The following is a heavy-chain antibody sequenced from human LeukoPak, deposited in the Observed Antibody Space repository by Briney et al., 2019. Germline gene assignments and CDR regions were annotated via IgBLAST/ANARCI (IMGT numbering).Heavy chain of an antibody. J-gene: IGHJ5*02. D-gene: IGHD4-17*01. V-gene: IGHV4-34*01. CDR1: GGSFSGYY. CDR2: INHSGST. CDR3: ARRPMTTVTSGWFDP. Sequence: SETLSLTCAVYGGSFSGYYWSWIRQPPGKGLEWIGEINHSGSTNYNPSLKSRVTISVDTSKNQFSLKLSSVTAADTAVYYCARRPMTTVTSGWFDPWGQGTLVTVSS.